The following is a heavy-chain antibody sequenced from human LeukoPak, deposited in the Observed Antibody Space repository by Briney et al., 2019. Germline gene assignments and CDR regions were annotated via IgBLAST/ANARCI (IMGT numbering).Heavy chain of an antibody. Sequence: TSSETLSLTCTVSGGSISSYYWSWIRQPPGKGLEWIGYIYYSGSTNYNPSLKSRVTISVDTSKNQFSLKLSSVTAADTAVYCARFAAAPYDAFDIWGQGTMVTVSS. CDR3: ARFAAAPYDAFDI. J-gene: IGHJ3*02. D-gene: IGHD2-15*01. V-gene: IGHV4-59*01. CDR2: IYYSGST. CDR1: GGSISSYY.